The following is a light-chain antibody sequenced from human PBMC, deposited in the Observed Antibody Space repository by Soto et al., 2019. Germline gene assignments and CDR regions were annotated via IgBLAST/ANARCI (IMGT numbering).Light chain of an antibody. CDR3: QQYNNWRT. Sequence: EVVMTQSPATLSVSPGERATLSCRASQSVSSSLAWYQQKPGQAPRLLIYGASTRATGIPARFSGSESGTAFTLTISSLQSEDFAVYYCQQYNNWRTFGQGTKLEIK. V-gene: IGKV3-15*01. CDR1: QSVSSS. J-gene: IGKJ2*01. CDR2: GAS.